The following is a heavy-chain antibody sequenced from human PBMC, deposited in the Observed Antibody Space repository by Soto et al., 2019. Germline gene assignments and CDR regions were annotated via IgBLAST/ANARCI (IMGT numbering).Heavy chain of an antibody. CDR3: ARRYYYDGSGPYGMDV. CDR1: GFTFNSYG. Sequence: PGGSLRLSCAVSGFTFNSYGMSWVRQAPGKGLEWVSAISASGGSRYYADSVKGRFTISRDNSKDTLFLQMNSLSAGDTAVYYCARRYYYDGSGPYGMDVWGQGTTVTVSS. V-gene: IGHV3-23*01. J-gene: IGHJ6*02. D-gene: IGHD3-22*01. CDR2: ISASGGSR.